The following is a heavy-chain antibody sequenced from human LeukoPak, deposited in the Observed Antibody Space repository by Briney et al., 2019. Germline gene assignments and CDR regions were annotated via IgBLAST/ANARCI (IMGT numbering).Heavy chain of an antibody. Sequence: GGSVRLSCAASGFMFPNHWMTWVRQAPGKGLEWVAIINERGRETYYADYVPGRFTISRANTNNSLFLQLNSLSVEDTAMYYCAKDYSFSNFNWGQGTLVTASS. CDR3: AKDYSFSNFN. V-gene: IGHV3-7*01. CDR1: GFMFPNHW. D-gene: IGHD2-15*01. CDR2: INERGRET. J-gene: IGHJ4*02.